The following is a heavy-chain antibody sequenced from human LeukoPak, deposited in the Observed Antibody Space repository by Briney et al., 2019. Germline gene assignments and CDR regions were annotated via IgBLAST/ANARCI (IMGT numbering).Heavy chain of an antibody. Sequence: GGSLRLSCSASGFTFNKAWMNWVRQAPGKGLEWVGRIKKTAEGATTDYPAPVKGRFTVSRDDSKITVYLQMNALKTEDTAIYYCTTRVVTTIDNWGQGTLVTVSS. J-gene: IGHJ4*02. CDR1: GFTFNKAW. V-gene: IGHV3-15*01. D-gene: IGHD2-21*02. CDR2: IKKTAEGATT. CDR3: TTRVVTTIDN.